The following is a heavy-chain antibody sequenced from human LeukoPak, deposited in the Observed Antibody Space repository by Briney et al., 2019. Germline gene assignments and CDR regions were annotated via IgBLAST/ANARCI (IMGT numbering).Heavy chain of an antibody. Sequence: GGSLRLSCEASGFTFKYYGMHWVRQSPGKGLEWVAFIRFDSTNYYYADSVKGRFTISRDNSQNTLYLQMNSLRVEDTAMYYCAKGLHSSSWNDAFDIWGQGTVVTVSS. CDR1: GFTFKYYG. CDR3: AKGLHSSSWNDAFDI. J-gene: IGHJ3*02. CDR2: IRFDSTNY. D-gene: IGHD6-13*01. V-gene: IGHV3-30*02.